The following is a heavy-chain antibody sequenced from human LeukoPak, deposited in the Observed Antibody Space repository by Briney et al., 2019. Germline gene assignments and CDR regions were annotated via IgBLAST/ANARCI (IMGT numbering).Heavy chain of an antibody. CDR1: GGSFSGYY. D-gene: IGHD2-15*01. V-gene: IGHV4-34*01. Sequence: SETLSLTCAVYGGSFSGYYWSWIRQPPGKGLEWIGEINHSGSTNYNPSLKSRVTISIDTSKNQFSLKLSSVTAADTAVYYCGRDALVGYFSYYYMDVWGKGTTVTASS. J-gene: IGHJ6*03. CDR3: GRDALVGYFSYYYMDV. CDR2: INHSGST.